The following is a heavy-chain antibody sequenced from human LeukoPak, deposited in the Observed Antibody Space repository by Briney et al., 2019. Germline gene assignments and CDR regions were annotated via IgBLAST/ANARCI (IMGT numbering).Heavy chain of an antibody. J-gene: IGHJ4*02. Sequence: GASVKVSCKASGYTFSTYPMNWVRQAPGQGLEWMGRINPNSGGTNYAQKFQGRVTMTRDTSISTVYMELSRLRSDDTAVYYCARVGYYESSGYYEYWGQGTLVTVSS. CDR2: INPNSGGT. CDR3: ARVGYYESSGYYEY. V-gene: IGHV1-2*06. D-gene: IGHD3-22*01. CDR1: GYTFSTYP.